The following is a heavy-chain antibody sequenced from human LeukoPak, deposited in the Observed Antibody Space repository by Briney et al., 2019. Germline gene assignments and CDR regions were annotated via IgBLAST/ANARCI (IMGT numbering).Heavy chain of an antibody. CDR3: ARRGDGYNLDYYYYYMDV. D-gene: IGHD5-24*01. Sequence: GASVKVSCKASGGTFSSYAISWVRQAPGQGLEWMGGIIPIFGTANYAQKFQGRVTITADESTSTAYTELSSLRSEDTAVYYCARRGDGYNLDYYYYYMDVWGKGTTVTISS. V-gene: IGHV1-69*13. J-gene: IGHJ6*03. CDR2: IIPIFGTA. CDR1: GGTFSSYA.